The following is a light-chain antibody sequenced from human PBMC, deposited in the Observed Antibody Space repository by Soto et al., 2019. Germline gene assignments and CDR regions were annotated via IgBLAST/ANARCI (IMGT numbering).Light chain of an antibody. Sequence: EIVLTQSPGTLSLSPGERATLSCRASQSISSSNLVWYQQKPGQAPRLLIYGASSRATGIPDRFSRSGSGTDFTLTISSLEPEDFAVYFCHHCGGSQPFGQGTKVETK. CDR1: QSISSSN. CDR3: HHCGGSQP. J-gene: IGKJ1*01. CDR2: GAS. V-gene: IGKV3-20*01.